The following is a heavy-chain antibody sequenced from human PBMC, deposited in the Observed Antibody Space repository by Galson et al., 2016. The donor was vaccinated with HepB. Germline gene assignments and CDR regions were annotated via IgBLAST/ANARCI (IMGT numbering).Heavy chain of an antibody. J-gene: IGHJ4*02. D-gene: IGHD2-21*01. CDR2: IDPNTGGT. Sequence: SVKVSCKASGYTFTGGYMHWLRQAPGQGLEWMGCIDPNTGGTNYSEKFQGRVTMTRDTAITTAYMELSRLGYDDTAMYYCARESCGAVCQKGFDYWGQGTLVAVSS. V-gene: IGHV1-2*02. CDR3: ARESCGAVCQKGFDY. CDR1: GYTFTGGY.